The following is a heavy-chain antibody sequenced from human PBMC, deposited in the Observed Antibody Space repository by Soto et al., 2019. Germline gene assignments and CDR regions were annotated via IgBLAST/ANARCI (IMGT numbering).Heavy chain of an antibody. D-gene: IGHD6-19*01. CDR3: AKGFIAVAGTGGYYYGMDV. V-gene: IGHV3-23*01. Sequence: AGSLRLSCAASGFTFSSYAMSWVRQAPGKGLEWVSAISGSGGSTYYADSVKGRFTISRDNSKNTLYLQMNSLRAEDTAVYYCAKGFIAVAGTGGYYYGMDVWGQGTTVTVSS. J-gene: IGHJ6*02. CDR2: ISGSGGST. CDR1: GFTFSSYA.